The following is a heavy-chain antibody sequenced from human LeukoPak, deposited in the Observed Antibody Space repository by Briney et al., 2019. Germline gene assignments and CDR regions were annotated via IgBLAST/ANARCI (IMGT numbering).Heavy chain of an antibody. V-gene: IGHV3-20*04. J-gene: IGHJ4*02. CDR1: GFTFSSYW. D-gene: IGHD2-15*01. CDR3: ARDGWALGYCSGGSCYIFDY. Sequence: GGSLRLSCAASGFTFSSYWMSWVRQAPGKGLEWVSGINWNGGSTGYADSVKGRFTISRDNAKNSLYLQMNSLRAEDTALYYCARDGWALGYCSGGSCYIFDYWGQGTLVTVSS. CDR2: INWNGGST.